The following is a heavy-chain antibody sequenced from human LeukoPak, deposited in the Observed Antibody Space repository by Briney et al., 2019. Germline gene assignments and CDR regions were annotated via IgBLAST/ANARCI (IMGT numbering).Heavy chain of an antibody. D-gene: IGHD1-1*01. CDR1: GFTFNNYA. V-gene: IGHV3-23*01. Sequence: GGSLRLSCAASGFTFNNYAMSWVRQAPGKGLEWVSAIGDNGGDTKYADSVKGRFTISRDNSRNTLYLQMNSLRVEDTAIYYCGRDWKLDYWGQGTLVTVSS. J-gene: IGHJ4*02. CDR2: IGDNGGDT. CDR3: GRDWKLDY.